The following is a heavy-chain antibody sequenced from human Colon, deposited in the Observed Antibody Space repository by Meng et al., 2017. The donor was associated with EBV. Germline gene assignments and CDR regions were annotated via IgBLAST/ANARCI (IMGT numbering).Heavy chain of an antibody. J-gene: IGHJ4*02. CDR1: GGSISISSYY. CDR3: ARRRYYYGSGSYHSYYFDY. Sequence: QLRLRGSGPGLVKPSATLSPTCTVFGGSISISSYYWGWIRQPPGKGLEWIGSIYYNGSTYYNPSLKSRVTISVDTSKNQFSLKLNSVTAADTAVYYCARRRYYYGSGSYHSYYFDYWGQGALVTVSS. D-gene: IGHD3-10*01. V-gene: IGHV4-39*01. CDR2: IYYNGST.